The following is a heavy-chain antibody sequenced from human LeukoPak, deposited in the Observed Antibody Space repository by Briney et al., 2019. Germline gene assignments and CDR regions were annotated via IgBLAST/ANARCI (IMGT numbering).Heavy chain of an antibody. J-gene: IGHJ4*02. CDR3: AIWTSGNY. CDR1: GFTFSGSW. V-gene: IGHV3-7*01. Sequence: GGSLSLSCPASGFTFSGSWMNWVRQAPGKGLEWVANMDPSGSQKRYVDSVKGRFTISKDSPGTSVYLEMYSLRAEDTAIYYCAIWTSGNYWGQGTRVTVSS. D-gene: IGHD1-1*01. CDR2: MDPSGSQK.